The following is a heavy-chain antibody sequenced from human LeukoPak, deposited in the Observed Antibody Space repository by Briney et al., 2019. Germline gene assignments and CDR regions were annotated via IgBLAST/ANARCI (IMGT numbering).Heavy chain of an antibody. V-gene: IGHV4-4*07. CDR3: ARDGPYSSSWYNWFDP. J-gene: IGHJ5*02. CDR1: GGSISSYY. CDR2: IYTSGST. Sequence: SETLSLTCTVSGGSISSYYWSWIRQPAGKGLEWIGRIYTSGSTNYNPSLKSRVTMSVDTSKNRFSLKLSSVTAADTAVYYCARDGPYSSSWYNWFDPWGQGTLVTVSS. D-gene: IGHD6-13*01.